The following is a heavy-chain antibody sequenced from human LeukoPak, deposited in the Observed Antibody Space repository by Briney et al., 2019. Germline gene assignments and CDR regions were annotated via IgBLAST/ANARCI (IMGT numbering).Heavy chain of an antibody. J-gene: IGHJ4*02. CDR2: IRYDGSNK. CDR1: GFTFSSYG. Sequence: GGSLRLSCAASGFTFSSYGMHWVRQAPGKGLEWVAFIRYDGSNKYYADSVKGRFTISRDNSKNTLYLQMNSLRAEDTAVYYCAKDTGGDPIIPEYYFDYWGQGTLVTVSS. D-gene: IGHD2-21*01. CDR3: AKDTGGDPIIPEYYFDY. V-gene: IGHV3-30*02.